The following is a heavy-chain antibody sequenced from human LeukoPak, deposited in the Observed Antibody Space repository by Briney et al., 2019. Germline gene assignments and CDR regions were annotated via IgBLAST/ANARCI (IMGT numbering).Heavy chain of an antibody. V-gene: IGHV3-23*01. CDR2: ISGNGGAP. CDR1: GFTFTNDA. J-gene: IGHJ4*02. D-gene: IGHD6-19*01. Sequence: GGTLRLSCAASGFTFTNDAMGWVPQGPGKGLEWVLGISGNGGAPYYADSVKVRLTIYRANSKKTLYLQMNSLRAEDTAVYYCAKFRPITAVAGTIFHYWGQGQLVMVSS. CDR3: AKFRPITAVAGTIFHY.